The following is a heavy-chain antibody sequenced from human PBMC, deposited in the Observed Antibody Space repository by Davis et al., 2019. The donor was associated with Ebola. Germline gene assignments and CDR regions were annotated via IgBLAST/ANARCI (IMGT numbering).Heavy chain of an antibody. V-gene: IGHV3-23*01. Sequence: GGSLRLSCAVSGFTFNNFAMNWVRQAPGKGLEWVSGISGNGGSTYYADSVKGRFTISRDNSKNTLYLQMNSLRAEDTAVYYCARVVVQYQLLYTGSWFDPWGQGTLVTVSS. CDR2: ISGNGGST. D-gene: IGHD2-2*02. CDR1: GFTFNNFA. CDR3: ARVVVQYQLLYTGSWFDP. J-gene: IGHJ5*02.